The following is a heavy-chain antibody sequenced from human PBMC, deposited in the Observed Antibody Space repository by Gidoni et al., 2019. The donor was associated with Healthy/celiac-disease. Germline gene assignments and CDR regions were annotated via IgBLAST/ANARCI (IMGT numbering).Heavy chain of an antibody. Sequence: QVQLQQWGAGLLKPSATLSLNCAVDCGSFSGYYWSWIRQPPGKGLEWIGEINNSGSTNYNPSLKSRVTISVDTSKNQFSLKLSSVTAADTAVYYCARVLSSQDSMVRGPNWFDPWGQGTLVTVSS. CDR2: INNSGST. J-gene: IGHJ5*02. D-gene: IGHD3-10*01. CDR3: ARVLSSQDSMVRGPNWFDP. V-gene: IGHV4-34*01. CDR1: CGSFSGYY.